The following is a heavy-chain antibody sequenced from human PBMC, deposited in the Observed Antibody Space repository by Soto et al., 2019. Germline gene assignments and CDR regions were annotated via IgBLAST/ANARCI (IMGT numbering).Heavy chain of an antibody. CDR3: VRQGIGFLHGLVDV. V-gene: IGHV4-59*08. Sequence: QVQVQQSGPGLVKPSETLSLTCTVSSGPSKSHNWGWIRQPPGRGLEWIGYVYDTWSPSYNPSLKSRVTVSADTSTNRISLTLRFVPAADTAVYYCVRQGIGFLHGLVDVWGQGTTVIVSS. CDR1: SGPSKSHN. J-gene: IGHJ6*01. D-gene: IGHD3-10*01. CDR2: VYDTWSP.